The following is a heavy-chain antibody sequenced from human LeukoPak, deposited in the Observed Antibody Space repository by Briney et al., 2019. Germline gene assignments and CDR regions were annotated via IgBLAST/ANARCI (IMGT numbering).Heavy chain of an antibody. V-gene: IGHV1-2*02. J-gene: IGHJ5*02. CDR3: ARDRAIPFPYWFDP. Sequence: ASVKVSCKASGYTFTGYYIHWVRQAPGQGLEWMGWINPNSGGTNYAQKFQGRVTMTRDTSISTAYMELSRLRSDDTAVYYCARDRAIPFPYWFDPWGQRTLVTVSS. D-gene: IGHD2-2*01. CDR1: GYTFTGYY. CDR2: INPNSGGT.